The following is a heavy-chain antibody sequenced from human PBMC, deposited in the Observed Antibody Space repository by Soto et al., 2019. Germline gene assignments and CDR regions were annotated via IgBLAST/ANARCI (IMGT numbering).Heavy chain of an antibody. CDR2: IYYSGST. D-gene: IGHD3-9*01. CDR1: GGSVSSGSYY. Sequence: SETLSLTCTVSGGSVSSGSYYWSWIRQPPGKGLEWIGYIYYSGSTNYNTYLKSRVTISVDTSKNQFSLKLSSVTAADTAVYYCARLPGVYDILTGPYMDVWGQGTTVTVSS. CDR3: ARLPGVYDILTGPYMDV. V-gene: IGHV4-61*01. J-gene: IGHJ6*02.